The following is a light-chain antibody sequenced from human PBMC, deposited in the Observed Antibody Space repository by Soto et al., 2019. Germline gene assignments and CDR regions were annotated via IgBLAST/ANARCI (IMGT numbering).Light chain of an antibody. CDR3: QQYNDSFPYT. J-gene: IGKJ2*01. V-gene: IGKV1-17*03. Sequence: DIQMTQSPSALSASVGDRVTVTCRASQGLNNYLAWFQQKPGKAPKRLIYAASSLQIGVPSRFSGSRSGTEFTLTVSSLQPDDFATYYCQQYNDSFPYTFGQG. CDR1: QGLNNY. CDR2: AAS.